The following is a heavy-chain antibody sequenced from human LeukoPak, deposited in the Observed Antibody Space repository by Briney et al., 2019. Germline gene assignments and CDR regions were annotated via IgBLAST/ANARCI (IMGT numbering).Heavy chain of an antibody. CDR3: ARGHEWELLPLDY. CDR1: GFTFSSYS. J-gene: IGHJ4*02. CDR2: ISSSSSYI. Sequence: PGGSLRLSCAASGFTFSSYSMNWVRQAPGKGLEWVSSISSSSSYIYYADSVKGRFTISRDNAKNSLYLQMNSLRAEDTAVYYCARGHEWELLPLDYWGQGTLVTVSS. D-gene: IGHD1-26*01. V-gene: IGHV3-21*01.